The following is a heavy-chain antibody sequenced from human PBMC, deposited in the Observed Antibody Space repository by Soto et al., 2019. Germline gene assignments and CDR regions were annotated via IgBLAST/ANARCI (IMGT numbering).Heavy chain of an antibody. CDR2: IIPTFGTP. D-gene: IGHD4-17*01. CDR3: AGVAYGDYGVDL. V-gene: IGHV1-69*01. Sequence: QVQLVQSGAEVKKPGSSVKVSCKASGDTFSRYAISWVRQAPGQGLEWMGGIIPTFGTPNYAQKFQGRVTIIADESTSTVYMEVSSLTSEDTAMYYCAGVAYGDYGVDLWGQGTTVTVSS. CDR1: GDTFSRYA. J-gene: IGHJ6*02.